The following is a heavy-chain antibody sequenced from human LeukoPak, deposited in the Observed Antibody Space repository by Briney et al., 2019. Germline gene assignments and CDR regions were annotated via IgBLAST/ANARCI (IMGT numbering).Heavy chain of an antibody. CDR2: INPSGGST. CDR3: ARVGNSSGWSVYMDV. J-gene: IGHJ6*03. CDR1: GYTFTSYY. Sequence: GASVKVSCKASGYTFTSYYIHWVRQAPGQGLEWMGIINPSGGSTSYAQKFQGRVTMTRDTSTSTVYMELSSLRSDDTAVYYCARVGNSSGWSVYMDVWGKGTTVTVSS. D-gene: IGHD6-19*01. V-gene: IGHV1-46*01.